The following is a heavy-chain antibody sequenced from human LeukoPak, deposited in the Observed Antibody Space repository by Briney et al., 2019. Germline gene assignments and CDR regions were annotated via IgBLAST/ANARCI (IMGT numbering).Heavy chain of an antibody. CDR3: ARVVVISPTYYFDF. V-gene: IGHV3-7*01. Sequence: GGSLRLSCAASGFTFSRYWMTWVRQAPGKGLKWVANIRKDGSEIYYVDSVKGRFTISRDNAKNSLYLQMNSLSAEDTAVYYCARVVVISPTYYFDFWGQGALVTVPS. CDR1: GFTFSRYW. D-gene: IGHD3-22*01. J-gene: IGHJ4*02. CDR2: IRKDGSEI.